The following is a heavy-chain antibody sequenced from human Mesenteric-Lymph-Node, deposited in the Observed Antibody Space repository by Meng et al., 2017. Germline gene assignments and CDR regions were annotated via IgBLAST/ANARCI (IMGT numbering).Heavy chain of an antibody. D-gene: IGHD2-15*01. CDR1: GFTFDDYG. V-gene: IGHV3-20*04. CDR3: ARVPVVVAATGRHYYYGMDV. J-gene: IGHJ6*02. CDR2: INWNGGST. Sequence: GESLKISCAASGFTFDDYGMSWVRQAPGKGLEWVSGINWNGGSTGYADSVKGRFTISRDNAKNSLYLQMNSLRAEDTAVYYCARVPVVVAATGRHYYYGMDVWGQGTTVTVSS.